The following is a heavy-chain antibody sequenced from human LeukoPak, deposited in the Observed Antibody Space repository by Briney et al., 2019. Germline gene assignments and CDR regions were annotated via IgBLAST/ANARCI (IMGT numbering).Heavy chain of an antibody. CDR2: IIPILGIA. D-gene: IGHD1-26*01. CDR3: ARVGASTTLDY. V-gene: IGHV1-69*02. J-gene: IGHJ4*02. CDR1: GGTFISYT. Sequence: SVTVSCKASGGTFISYTISWVRQAPGQGLEWMGRIIPILGIANYAQKFQGRVTITADKSTSTAYMELSSLRSEDTAVYYCARVGASTTLDYWGQGTLVTVSS.